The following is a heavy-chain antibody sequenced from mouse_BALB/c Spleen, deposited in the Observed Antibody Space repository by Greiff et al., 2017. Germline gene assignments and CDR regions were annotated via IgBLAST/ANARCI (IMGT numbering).Heavy chain of an antibody. Sequence: QVQLKESGAELVRPGVSVKISCKGSGYTFTDYAMHWVKQSHAKSLEWIGVISTYYGDASYNQKFKGKATMTVDKSSSTAYMELARLTSEDSAIYYCARDGRGYFDYWGQGTTLTVPS. CDR3: ARDGRGYFDY. V-gene: IGHV1S137*01. CDR1: GYTFTDYA. D-gene: IGHD1-1*02. CDR2: ISTYYGDA. J-gene: IGHJ2*01.